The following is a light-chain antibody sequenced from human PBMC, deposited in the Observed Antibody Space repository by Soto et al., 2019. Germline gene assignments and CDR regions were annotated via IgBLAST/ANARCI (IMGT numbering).Light chain of an antibody. CDR1: QSVNSY. CDR3: QHRGKWPRT. V-gene: IGKV3-11*01. J-gene: IGKJ2*01. Sequence: EIVLTQSPANLSLSPGERATLSCRASQSVNSYLAWYQQKPGQAPRLLIYGASSRATGIPARFSGRGSGTDFTLTISNLEPEDFAVYYCQHRGKWPRTFGQGTKLEIK. CDR2: GAS.